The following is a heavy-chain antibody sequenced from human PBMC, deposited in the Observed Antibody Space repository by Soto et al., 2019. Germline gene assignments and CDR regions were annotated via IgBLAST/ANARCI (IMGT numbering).Heavy chain of an antibody. CDR3: AKDAEGSDAFDI. CDR2: ISYDGSNK. Sequence: GSLRLSCAASGFTFSSYGMHWVRQAPGKGLEWVAVISYDGSNKYYADSVKGRFTISRDNSKNTLYLQMNSLRAEDTAVYYCAKDAEGSDAFDIWGQGKMVTVSS. D-gene: IGHD3-10*01. J-gene: IGHJ3*02. CDR1: GFTFSSYG. V-gene: IGHV3-30*18.